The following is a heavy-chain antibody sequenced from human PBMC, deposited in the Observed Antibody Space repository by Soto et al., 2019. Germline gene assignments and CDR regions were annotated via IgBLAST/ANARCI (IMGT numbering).Heavy chain of an antibody. Sequence: QVQLVQSGTEVKKPGASVNVSCKASGYSFARYGISWVRQAPGQGLEWMGWISAYSGNTNYAQKLQGRVTMTTDTSTSTVFMELRSLRSDDTAVYYCARDGSSRWTNTPLDYWGQGTLVTVSS. J-gene: IGHJ4*02. V-gene: IGHV1-18*01. CDR3: ARDGSSRWTNTPLDY. D-gene: IGHD5-18*01. CDR2: ISAYSGNT. CDR1: GYSFARYG.